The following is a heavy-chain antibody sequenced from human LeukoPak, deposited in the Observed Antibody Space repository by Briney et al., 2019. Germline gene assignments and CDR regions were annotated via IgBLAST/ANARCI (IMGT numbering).Heavy chain of an antibody. Sequence: SETLSLTCVVYGGSFSGYHWTWIRQPPGKGLEWIGEINHSGSTNYRPSLKSRVTMSINTPANQFSLRLTSVTAADTAVYYCARHFPPRSSSSGWFDPWGQGTLVTVSS. CDR1: GGSFSGYH. CDR3: ARHFPPRSSSSGWFDP. J-gene: IGHJ5*02. V-gene: IGHV4-34*01. D-gene: IGHD6-6*01. CDR2: INHSGST.